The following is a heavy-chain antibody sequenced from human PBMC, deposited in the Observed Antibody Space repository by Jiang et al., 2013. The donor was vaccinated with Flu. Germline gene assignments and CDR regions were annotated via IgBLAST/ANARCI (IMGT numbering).Heavy chain of an antibody. CDR3: ARGVRGYFDY. Sequence: GLVKPSETLSLTCTVSGGSISSSSYYWGWIRQPPGKGLEWIGSIYYSGSTYYNPSLKSRVTISVDTSKNQFSLKLSSVTAADTAVYYCARGVRGYFDYWGQGTLVTVSS. J-gene: IGHJ4*02. V-gene: IGHV4-39*01. CDR1: GGSISSSSYY. CDR2: IYYSGST. D-gene: IGHD3-10*01.